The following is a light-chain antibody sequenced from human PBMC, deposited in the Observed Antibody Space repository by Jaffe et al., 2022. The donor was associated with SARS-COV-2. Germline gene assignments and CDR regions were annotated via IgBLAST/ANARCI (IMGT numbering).Light chain of an antibody. CDR1: QTIANY. J-gene: IGKJ1*01. CDR2: AAS. V-gene: IGKV1-39*01. Sequence: DIQMTQSPSSLSASVGDRVTITCRASQTIANYVNWYQQKPGEAPKLLIFAASRLQSGVPSRFSGSASGAESTLTISSLQPEDSATYYCQQGYGTPRTFGQGTKVEMK. CDR3: QQGYGTPRT.